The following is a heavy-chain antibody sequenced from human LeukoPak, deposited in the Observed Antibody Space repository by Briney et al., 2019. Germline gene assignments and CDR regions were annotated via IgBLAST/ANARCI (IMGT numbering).Heavy chain of an antibody. D-gene: IGHD2-2*01. J-gene: IGHJ4*02. Sequence: GASVKVSCKASGYTFSDYAIHWVRLAPGQRLEWMGWIDAGNGNTRYSQKFQGRVTITRDTSTSTAYIELRSLRSEDTAMYYCARGSTSDWPLDHWGQETLVTISS. CDR2: IDAGNGNT. CDR1: GYTFSDYA. V-gene: IGHV1-3*01. CDR3: ARGSTSDWPLDH.